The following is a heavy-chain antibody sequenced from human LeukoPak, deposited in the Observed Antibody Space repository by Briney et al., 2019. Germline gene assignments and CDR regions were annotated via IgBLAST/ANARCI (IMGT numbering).Heavy chain of an antibody. J-gene: IGHJ4*02. D-gene: IGHD5-18*01. V-gene: IGHV3-66*01. CDR3: ARDQYSYAHADH. CDR1: GFTVSSNY. Sequence: GGSLRLSPAATGFTVSSNYMSWVSHAPGKGLESVSVLYSGGTTYYADSVKGRFTISRDNSKNTLHLQMNSLRAEDTAVYYCARDQYSYAHADHWGQGTLVTVSS. CDR2: LYSGGTT.